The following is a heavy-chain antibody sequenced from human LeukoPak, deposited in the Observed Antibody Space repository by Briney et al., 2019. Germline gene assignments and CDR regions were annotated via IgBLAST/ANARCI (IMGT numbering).Heavy chain of an antibody. J-gene: IGHJ2*01. Sequence: GSLRLSCAASGFTFSSYSMNWVRQAPGKGLEWVSYISSSSSTIYYADSVKGRFTISRDTSTNTLFLHMNNVRVEDTAVYYCARVGDHYHWYLDLWGRGTLVSVSS. CDR1: GFTFSSYS. V-gene: IGHV3-48*01. CDR2: ISSSSSTI. D-gene: IGHD3-10*01. CDR3: ARVGDHYHWYLDL.